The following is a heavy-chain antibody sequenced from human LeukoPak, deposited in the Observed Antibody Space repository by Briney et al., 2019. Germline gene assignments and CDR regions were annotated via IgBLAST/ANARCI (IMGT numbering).Heavy chain of an antibody. CDR3: ARPIAARPDDYFDY. CDR2: IIPIFGTA. D-gene: IGHD6-6*01. V-gene: IGHV1-69*13. J-gene: IGHJ4*02. Sequence: GASVKVSCKASGGTFSSYAISWVRQAPGQGLEWMGGIIPIFGTANYAQKFQGRVTITADESTSTAYMELSSLRSEDTAVYYCARPIAARPDDYFDYWGQGTLVTVSS. CDR1: GGTFSSYA.